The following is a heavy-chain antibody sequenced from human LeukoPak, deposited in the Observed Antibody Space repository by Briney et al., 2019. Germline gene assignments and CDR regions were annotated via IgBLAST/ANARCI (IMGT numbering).Heavy chain of an antibody. CDR3: ARVGTTVTEEDYFDY. Sequence: GGSLRLSCAASGFTFSSYWMSWVRQAPGKGLEWVANIKQDGSEKYYVDSVKGRFTISRDNAKNSLYLQMNSLRAEDTAVYYCARVGTTVTEEDYFDYWGQGTLVTVSS. CDR2: IKQDGSEK. J-gene: IGHJ4*02. D-gene: IGHD4-17*01. CDR1: GFTFSSYW. V-gene: IGHV3-7*01.